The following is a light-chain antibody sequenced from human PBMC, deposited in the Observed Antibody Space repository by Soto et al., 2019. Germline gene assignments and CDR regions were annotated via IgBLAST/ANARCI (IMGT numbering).Light chain of an antibody. Sequence: EIVLTQSPATLSLSPGDRATLSCRASQSVSSYLAWYQQKPGQAPTLLIYDASNRSTGIPARFSGSGSGTDFTLTITGLEPEDFAVYYCQQRSNWPSTFGGGTKVEIK. CDR2: DAS. CDR3: QQRSNWPST. V-gene: IGKV3-11*01. J-gene: IGKJ4*01. CDR1: QSVSSY.